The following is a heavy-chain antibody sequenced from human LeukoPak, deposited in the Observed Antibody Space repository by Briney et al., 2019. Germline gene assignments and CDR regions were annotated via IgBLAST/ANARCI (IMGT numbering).Heavy chain of an antibody. J-gene: IGHJ6*02. V-gene: IGHV3-53*01. CDR3: ATDVETAMAGYYGMDV. CDR2: FYRGGDT. Sequence: GGSLRLSCAASGFIVSDNYMSWVRQAPGKGLEWVSIFYRGGDTYYADSVRGRFTISRDNLRNTLYLQMNSLRAEDTAVYYCATDVETAMAGYYGMDVWGQGTTVTASS. CDR1: GFIVSDNY. D-gene: IGHD5-18*01.